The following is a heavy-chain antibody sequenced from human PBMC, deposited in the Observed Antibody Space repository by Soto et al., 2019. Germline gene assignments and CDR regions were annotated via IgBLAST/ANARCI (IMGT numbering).Heavy chain of an antibody. CDR2: IKEDGGEK. J-gene: IGHJ3*01. Sequence: ELQLVESGGGLVQPGESLRLSCVAYGFTFRNYWMTWVRQAPGKGLEWVANIKEDGGEKYYVDSVKGRFTISRDNAKNSLELVMESLRVEETAVYSCARDTSPGAIGLWYDANDLWGHGTVVTVSS. D-gene: IGHD3-10*01. CDR3: ARDTSPGAIGLWYDANDL. CDR1: GFTFRNYW. V-gene: IGHV3-7*01.